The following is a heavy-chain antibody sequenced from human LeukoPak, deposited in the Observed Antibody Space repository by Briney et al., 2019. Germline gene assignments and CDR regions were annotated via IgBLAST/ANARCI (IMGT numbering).Heavy chain of an antibody. J-gene: IGHJ4*02. Sequence: SETLSLTCTVSGASLSSSSYYWGWIRQPPGKGLEWIGSIYYSGSTYYNPSLKSRVTISVDTSKNQFSLKLSSVTAADTAVYYCARSYYYYYFDYWGQGTLVTVST. V-gene: IGHV4-39*01. CDR2: IYYSGST. CDR3: ARSYYYYYFDY. CDR1: GASLSSSSYY. D-gene: IGHD3-10*01.